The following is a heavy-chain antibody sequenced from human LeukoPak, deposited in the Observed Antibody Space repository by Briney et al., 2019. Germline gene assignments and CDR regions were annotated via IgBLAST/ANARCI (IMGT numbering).Heavy chain of an antibody. J-gene: IGHJ4*02. V-gene: IGHV4-59*01. D-gene: IGHD5-12*01. CDR1: GGSLSSYY. CDR3: ARMPRWDGYDLDY. Sequence: PSETLSLTCTVSGGSLSSYYWSWIRHPPGKGLGWIGYIYYSGSTNYNPSLTSRVTISVDTSKNQFSLKLSSVTAADTAVYYCARMPRWDGYDLDYWGQGTLVTVSS. CDR2: IYYSGST.